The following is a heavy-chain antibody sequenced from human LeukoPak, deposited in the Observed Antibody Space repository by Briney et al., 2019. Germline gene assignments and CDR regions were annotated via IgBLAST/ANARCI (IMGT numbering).Heavy chain of an antibody. V-gene: IGHV1-2*06. D-gene: IGHD2-2*01. CDR3: AGESCSSTSCSKDY. Sequence: GASVKVSCKASGYTFTGYYMHWVRQAPGQGLEWMGRINPNSGGTNYAQKFQGRVTMTRDTSISTAYMELSRLRSDDTAVYYCAGESCSSTSCSKDYWGQGTLVTVSS. CDR1: GYTFTGYY. CDR2: INPNSGGT. J-gene: IGHJ4*02.